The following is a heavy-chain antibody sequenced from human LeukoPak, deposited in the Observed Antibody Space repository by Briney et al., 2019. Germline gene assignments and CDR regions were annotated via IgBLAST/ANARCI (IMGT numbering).Heavy chain of an antibody. CDR1: GYTFTSYG. V-gene: IGHV1-18*01. D-gene: IGHD3-3*01. CDR2: ISAYNGNT. J-gene: IGHJ5*02. Sequence: GASVMVSCKASGYTFTSYGISWVRQAHGQGLEWMGWISAYNGNTNYAQKLQGRVTMTTDTSTSTAYMELRSLRSDDTAVYYCARVGYDFWSGYYAWFDPWGQGTLVTVSS. CDR3: ARVGYDFWSGYYAWFDP.